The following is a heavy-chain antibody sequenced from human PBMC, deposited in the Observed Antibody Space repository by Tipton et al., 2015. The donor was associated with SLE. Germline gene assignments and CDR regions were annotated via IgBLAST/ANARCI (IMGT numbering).Heavy chain of an antibody. Sequence: SLRLSCAASGFTVSSNYMSWVRQAPGKGLEWVSAISGSGGSTYYADSVKGRFTISRDNSKNTLYLQMNSLRVEDTAVYYCAGGGFDYWGQGTLVTVSS. CDR2: ISGSGGST. D-gene: IGHD3-10*01. CDR3: AGGGFDY. CDR1: GFTVSSNY. J-gene: IGHJ4*02. V-gene: IGHV3-53*05.